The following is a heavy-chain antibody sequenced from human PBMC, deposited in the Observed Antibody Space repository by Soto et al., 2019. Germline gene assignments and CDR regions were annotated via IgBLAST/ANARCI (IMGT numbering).Heavy chain of an antibody. CDR3: ARGTTMIVVVRGGWFDP. CDR2: IIPIFGTA. Sequence: QVQLVQSGAEVKKPGSSVKVSCKASGGTCSSYAISWVRQAPGQGLEWMGGIIPIFGTANYAQKFQGRVTITADESTSTAYMELSSLRSEDTAVYYCARGTTMIVVVRGGWFDPWGQGTLVTVSS. J-gene: IGHJ5*02. D-gene: IGHD3-22*01. V-gene: IGHV1-69*01. CDR1: GGTCSSYA.